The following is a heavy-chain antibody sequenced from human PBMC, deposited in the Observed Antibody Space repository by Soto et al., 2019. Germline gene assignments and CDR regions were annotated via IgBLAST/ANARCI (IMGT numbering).Heavy chain of an antibody. V-gene: IGHV4-39*01. D-gene: IGHD2-21*02. Sequence: SETLSLTCTVSGGSISSYYWGWIRQPPGKGLEWIGSIYYSGSTYYNPSLKSRVTISVDTSKNQFSLKLSSVTAADTAVYYCARVFRAVTVSKGYYLDYWGQGSLVIGSS. J-gene: IGHJ4*02. CDR1: GGSISSYY. CDR3: ARVFRAVTVSKGYYLDY. CDR2: IYYSGST.